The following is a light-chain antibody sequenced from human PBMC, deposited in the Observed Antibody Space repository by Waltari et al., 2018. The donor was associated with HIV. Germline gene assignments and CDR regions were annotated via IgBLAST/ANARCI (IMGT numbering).Light chain of an antibody. CDR1: QDIGKY. CDR3: QQYDTLYT. V-gene: IGKV1-33*01. CDR2: AAS. Sequence: DIQVPQSPSSLSASVGDRVTITCQASQDIGKYLNWYQQKHGKVPKLLIYAASSLQPGVPSRFSGSGSGTYFTFAISSLQPEDVGTYYCQQYDTLYTFGQGT. J-gene: IGKJ2*01.